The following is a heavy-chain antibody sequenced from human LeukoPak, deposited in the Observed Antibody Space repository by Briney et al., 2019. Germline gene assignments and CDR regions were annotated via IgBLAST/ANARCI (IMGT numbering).Heavy chain of an antibody. CDR1: GYTFTSYA. J-gene: IGHJ4*02. CDR2: SNAGNGNT. Sequence: ASVKVSCKASGYTFTSYAMHWVRQAPGQRLEWMGWSNAGNGNTKYSQEFQGRVTITRDTSASTAYMELSSLRSEDTAVYYCARAPYYDSSGYHSAYFEYWGQGTLVTVSS. D-gene: IGHD3-22*01. CDR3: ARAPYYDSSGYHSAYFEY. V-gene: IGHV1-3*02.